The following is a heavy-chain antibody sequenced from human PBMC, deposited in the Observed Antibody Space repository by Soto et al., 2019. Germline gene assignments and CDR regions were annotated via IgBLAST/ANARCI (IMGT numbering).Heavy chain of an antibody. CDR2: ISAYNGNT. J-gene: IGHJ4*02. Sequence: SVKVSCKASGYTFTSYGISWVRQAPGQGLEWMGWISAYNGNTNYAQKLQGRVTMTTDTSTSTAYMELRSPRSDDTAVYYCARIPHRTPYYYDSSGYCDYWGQGTLVTVSS. V-gene: IGHV1-18*04. D-gene: IGHD3-22*01. CDR3: ARIPHRTPYYYDSSGYCDY. CDR1: GYTFTSYG.